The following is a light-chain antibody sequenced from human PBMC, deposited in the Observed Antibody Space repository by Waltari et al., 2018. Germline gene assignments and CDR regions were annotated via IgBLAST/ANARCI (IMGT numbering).Light chain of an antibody. CDR1: QSVLYSSNNKNY. CDR3: QQYLYDPLT. J-gene: IGKJ4*01. CDR2: WAS. Sequence: DIVMTQSPDSLAVSLGERATINCKSSQSVLYSSNNKNYLAWYQQKPGQAPKLLIYWASTRESGVPDRFSGSGSGTDFTLTISSLQAADVAVYYCQQYLYDPLTFGGGTKVEIK. V-gene: IGKV4-1*01.